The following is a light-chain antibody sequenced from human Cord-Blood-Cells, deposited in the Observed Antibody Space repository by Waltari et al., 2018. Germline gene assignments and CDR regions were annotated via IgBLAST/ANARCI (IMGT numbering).Light chain of an antibody. CDR1: SSDVGGYNC. J-gene: IGLJ3*02. Sequence: QSALTQPRSVSGSPGQSVTISCTGTSSDVGGYNCVSWYQQHPGKAPKLMIYDVSKRPSGVPDHFSGSKSGNTASLTISGLQAEDEADYYCCSYAGSYTWVFGGGTKLTVL. CDR3: CSYAGSYTWV. CDR2: DVS. V-gene: IGLV2-11*01.